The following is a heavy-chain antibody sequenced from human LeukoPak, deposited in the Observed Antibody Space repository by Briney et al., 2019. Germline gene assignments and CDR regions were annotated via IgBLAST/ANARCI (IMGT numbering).Heavy chain of an antibody. CDR3: ATRGDFDL. CDR1: GFTVSRNY. V-gene: IGHV3-23*01. CDR2: ISGSGGST. Sequence: GGSLRLSCAASGFTVSRNYMSWVRQAPGKGLEWVSAISGSGGSTYYADSVKGRFTISRDNAKNSLYLQMNSLRDEDTAVYYCATRGDFDLWGRGTLVTVSS. D-gene: IGHD3-10*01. J-gene: IGHJ2*01.